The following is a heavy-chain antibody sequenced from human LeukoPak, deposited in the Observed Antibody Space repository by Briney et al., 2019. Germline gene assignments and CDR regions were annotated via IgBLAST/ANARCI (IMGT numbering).Heavy chain of an antibody. CDR1: GFAFSNHA. CDR2: ISGSGGST. J-gene: IGHJ3*02. CDR3: AKLHPGANFDI. D-gene: IGHD5-18*01. Sequence: PGGSLRLSCEASGFAFSNHAMTWVRQAPGKGLEWVSAISGSGGSTYYADSVKGRFTISRDNSKNTLYLQMNSLRAEDTAVYYCAKLHPGANFDIWGQGTMVTVSS. V-gene: IGHV3-23*01.